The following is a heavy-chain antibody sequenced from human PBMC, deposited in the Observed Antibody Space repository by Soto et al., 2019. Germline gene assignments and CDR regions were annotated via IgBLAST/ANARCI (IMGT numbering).Heavy chain of an antibody. J-gene: IGHJ3*02. V-gene: IGHV3-33*01. CDR3: ARVRSANNWTPDPFHI. CDR2: IWFDGSNQ. Sequence: QVQLVESGGGVVQPGRSLRLSCTASGFSFSSYVIHWVRQAPGRGLEWVAVIWFDGSNQNYADSVKGRFTISRDNSKNTLYLQMNSRRAEDTAVYYCARVRSANNWTPDPFHIWGQGTMVTVSS. CDR1: GFSFSSYV. D-gene: IGHD1-1*01.